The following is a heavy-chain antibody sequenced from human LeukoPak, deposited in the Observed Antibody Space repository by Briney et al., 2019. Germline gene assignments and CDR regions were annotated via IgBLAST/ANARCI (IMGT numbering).Heavy chain of an antibody. J-gene: IGHJ4*02. CDR1: GYTFTRYY. CDR3: AREDIAAAYFDY. CDR2: INPNSGGT. D-gene: IGHD6-13*01. Sequence: SVKVSCKASGYTFTRYYMHWVRQAPGQGLEWMGWINPNSGGTNYAQKFQGRVTMTRDTSISTAYMELSRLRSDDTAVYYCAREDIAAAYFDYWGQGTLVTVSS. V-gene: IGHV1-2*02.